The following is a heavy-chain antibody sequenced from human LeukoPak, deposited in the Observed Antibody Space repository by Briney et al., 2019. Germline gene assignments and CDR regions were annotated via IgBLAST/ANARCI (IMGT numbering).Heavy chain of an antibody. Sequence: SETLSLTCTVSGGSISSHYWNWIRQPPGKGLEWIGYIYYSGSTYYNPSLKSRVTISVDTSKNQFSLKLSSVTAADTAVYYCARDNAGEYDSSGYYYYFDYWGQGTLVTVSS. CDR3: ARDNAGEYDSSGYYYYFDY. CDR1: GGSISSHY. J-gene: IGHJ4*02. CDR2: IYYSGST. D-gene: IGHD3-22*01. V-gene: IGHV4-59*11.